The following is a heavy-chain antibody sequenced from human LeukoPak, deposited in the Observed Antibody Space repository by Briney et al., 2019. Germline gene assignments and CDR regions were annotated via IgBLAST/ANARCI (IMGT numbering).Heavy chain of an antibody. CDR3: ASLPVARNESFQY. V-gene: IGHV4-59*08. D-gene: IGHD6-19*01. CDR2: VSYSGST. CDR1: GDSISGYY. Sequence: PSETLSLPCTVSGDSISGYYWSWIPQPPGKGLEWIGDVSYSGSTNYNPSLRSRVTISLETSKNHFSLKLRSLTAADTAVYHCASLPVARNESFQYWGQGTLVTVSS. J-gene: IGHJ1*01.